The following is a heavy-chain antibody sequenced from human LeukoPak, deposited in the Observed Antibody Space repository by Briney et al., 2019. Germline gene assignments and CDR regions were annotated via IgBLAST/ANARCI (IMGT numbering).Heavy chain of an antibody. CDR2: ISDSGRAT. CDR1: GFTFNNYA. Sequence: PGGSLRLSCAASGFTFNNYAMSWVRQAPGKGLEWVSGISDSGRATFYTDSVRGRCTISRDNSKNTVYLQMGNLRAEDTAVSFCARHDSLIPSWGPGSLVTVFS. V-gene: IGHV3-23*01. D-gene: IGHD3-16*01. J-gene: IGHJ5*02. CDR3: ARHDSLIPS.